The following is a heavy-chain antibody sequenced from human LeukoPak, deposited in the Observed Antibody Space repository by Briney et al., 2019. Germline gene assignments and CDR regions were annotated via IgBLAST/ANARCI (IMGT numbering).Heavy chain of an antibody. V-gene: IGHV5-51*01. J-gene: IGHJ4*02. CDR1: GYSFTSYW. CDR2: IYPGDSDT. D-gene: IGHD6-19*01. CDR3: ARRITVAGTWYFDY. Sequence: GESLKISCKGSGYSFTSYWIGWVRQMPGKGLEWMGIIYPGDSDTRYSPSFQGQVTISADKSINTAYLQWSSLKASDTAIYYCARRITVAGTWYFDYWGQGTLVTVSS.